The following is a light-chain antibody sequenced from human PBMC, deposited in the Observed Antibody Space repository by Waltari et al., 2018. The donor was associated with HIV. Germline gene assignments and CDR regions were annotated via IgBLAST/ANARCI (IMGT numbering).Light chain of an antibody. CDR3: TSFEGNHDKVL. J-gene: IGLJ2*01. CDR2: QVT. Sequence: QSAPTQPPSASASPAPPVTIPCTGTSSDVGGCNFTSSYQQRPGKAPKLIVYQVTRRPSGVPDRFSGSKSDNTASLTVSGLQAEDEADYYCTSFEGNHDKVLFGGGTKLTVL. V-gene: IGLV2-8*01. CDR1: SSDVGGCNF.